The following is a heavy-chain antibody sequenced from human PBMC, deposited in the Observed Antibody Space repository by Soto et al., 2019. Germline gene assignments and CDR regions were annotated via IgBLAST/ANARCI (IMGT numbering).Heavy chain of an antibody. Sequence: GGSLRLSCAASGFAFDDYGMSWVRQGPGKGLEWVSGINWNGGSTAYADSVKGRFTISRDSAKDSLYLQMNSLRAEDTAFYYCARGLNYDVLTGLDYWGQGALVTVSS. CDR2: INWNGGST. D-gene: IGHD3-9*01. CDR1: GFAFDDYG. V-gene: IGHV3-20*04. CDR3: ARGLNYDVLTGLDY. J-gene: IGHJ4*02.